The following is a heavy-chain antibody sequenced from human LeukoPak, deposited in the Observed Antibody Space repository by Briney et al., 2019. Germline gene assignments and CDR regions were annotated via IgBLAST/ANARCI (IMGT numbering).Heavy chain of an antibody. CDR2: IKQDGSEK. D-gene: IGHD1-1*01. V-gene: IGHV3-7*01. CDR1: GFTFSSYW. CDR3: ARARNDNSDDWFDP. J-gene: IGHJ5*02. Sequence: GGSLRLSCAASGFTFSSYWMSWVRQAPGKGLEWVANIKQDGSEKYYVDSVKGRFTISRDNAKNSLYLQINSLRAEDTAVYYCARARNDNSDDWFDPWGQGTLVTVSS.